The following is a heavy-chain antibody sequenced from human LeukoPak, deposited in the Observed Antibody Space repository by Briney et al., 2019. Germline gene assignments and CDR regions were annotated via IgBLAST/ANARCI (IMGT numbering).Heavy chain of an antibody. J-gene: IGHJ4*02. D-gene: IGHD3-3*01. CDR3: ARGAPSLRFLEWLLYYFDY. Sequence: PGGSLRLSCAASGFSFSSYWMHWVRQAPGKGLVWVSRISSDGSIINYADSVKGRFTISRDNAKNTLYLQMNSLRAEDTAVYYCARGAPSLRFLEWLLYYFDYWGQGTLVTVSS. CDR2: ISSDGSII. CDR1: GFSFSSYW. V-gene: IGHV3-74*01.